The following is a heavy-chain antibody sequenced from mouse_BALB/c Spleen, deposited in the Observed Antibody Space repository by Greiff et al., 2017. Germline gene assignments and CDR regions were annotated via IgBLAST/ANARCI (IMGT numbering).Heavy chain of an antibody. CDR3: TRSRVYYGNYEFAY. J-gene: IGHJ3*01. Sequence: VKLQQSGAELVKPGASVKLSCKASGYTFTSYYMYWVKQRPGQGLEWIGEINPSNGGTNFNEKFKSKATLTVDKSSSTAYMQLSSLTSEDSAVYYCTRSRVYYGNYEFAYWGQGTLVTVSA. D-gene: IGHD2-1*01. CDR2: INPSNGGT. CDR1: GYTFTSYY. V-gene: IGHV1S81*02.